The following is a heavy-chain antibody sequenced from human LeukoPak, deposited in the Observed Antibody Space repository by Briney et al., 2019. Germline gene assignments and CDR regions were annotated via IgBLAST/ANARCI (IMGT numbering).Heavy chain of an antibody. V-gene: IGHV1-2*02. D-gene: IGHD2-15*01. CDR2: IHPNSGAT. Sequence: ASVKVSCKASGYTFTAYYIYWVRQAPGQGLEWVGFIHPNSGATNYAPKFQGRVTMTRDTSISTAYMELSRLRSDDTAVYYCARARGRAFDIWGQGTMVTVSS. CDR1: GYTFTAYY. J-gene: IGHJ3*02. CDR3: ARARGRAFDI.